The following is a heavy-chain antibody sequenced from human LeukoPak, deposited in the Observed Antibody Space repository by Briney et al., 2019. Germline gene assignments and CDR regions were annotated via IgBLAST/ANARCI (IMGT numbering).Heavy chain of an antibody. Sequence: GASVKVSCKASGYTFTSYDINWARQATGQGLEWMGWMNPNSGNTGYAQKFQGRVTMTRNTSISTAYMELSSLRSEDTAVYYCARGRWQLPDYGMDVWGQGTTVTVSS. CDR2: MNPNSGNT. CDR1: GYTFTSYD. CDR3: ARGRWQLPDYGMDV. V-gene: IGHV1-8*01. J-gene: IGHJ6*02. D-gene: IGHD2-15*01.